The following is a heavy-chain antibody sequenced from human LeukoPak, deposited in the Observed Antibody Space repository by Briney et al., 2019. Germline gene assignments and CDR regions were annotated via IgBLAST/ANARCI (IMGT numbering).Heavy chain of an antibody. CDR3: VIHYPGIAAAGDY. J-gene: IGHJ4*02. V-gene: IGHV1-8*03. D-gene: IGHD6-13*01. CDR2: MNPNSGNT. CDR1: GHTFTSYG. Sequence: GASVKVSCKASGHTFTSYGISWVRQATGQGLEWMGWMNPNSGNTGYAQKFQGRVTITRNTSISTAYMELSSLRSEDTAVYYCVIHYPGIAAAGDYWGQGTLVTVSS.